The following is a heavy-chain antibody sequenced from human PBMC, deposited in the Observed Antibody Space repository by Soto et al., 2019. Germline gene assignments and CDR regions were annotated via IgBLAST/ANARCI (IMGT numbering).Heavy chain of an antibody. Sequence: QVQLVQSGAEMKKPGASVKVSCKASGYTFTSYYMHWVRQAPGQGLEWMGIINPSGGSTSYAQKFQGRVTMTRDTSTSTVYMELSSLRSEDTAVYYCARDLPKTYYYDSSGYYGPWGQGTLVTVSS. D-gene: IGHD3-22*01. V-gene: IGHV1-46*01. CDR3: ARDLPKTYYYDSSGYYGP. CDR2: INPSGGST. CDR1: GYTFTSYY. J-gene: IGHJ5*02.